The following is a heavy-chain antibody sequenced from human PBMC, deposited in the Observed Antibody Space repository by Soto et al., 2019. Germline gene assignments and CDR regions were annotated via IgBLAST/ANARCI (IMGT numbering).Heavy chain of an antibody. CDR1: GGSIRGGGYY. V-gene: IGHV4-31*03. Sequence: SETLSLTCTVSGGSIRGGGYYWSWIRQHPGKGLEWIGYIYYSGSTYYNPSLKSRVTISVDTSKNQFSLKLSSVTAADTAVYYCARDSCSGGSCYFDYWGQGTLVTVSS. CDR3: ARDSCSGGSCYFDY. CDR2: IYYSGST. D-gene: IGHD2-15*01. J-gene: IGHJ4*02.